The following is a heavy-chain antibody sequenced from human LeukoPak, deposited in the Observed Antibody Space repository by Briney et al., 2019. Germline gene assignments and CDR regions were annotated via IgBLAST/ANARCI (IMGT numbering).Heavy chain of an antibody. CDR3: ASHPLDPGIAAAGGYYYYYYMDV. J-gene: IGHJ6*03. Sequence: GASVKVSCKASGGTFSSYAISWVRQAPGQGLEWMGGIIPIFGTANYAQKFQGRVTITADESTSTAYMELSSLRSEDTAVYYCASHPLDPGIAAAGGYYYYYYMDVWGKGTTVTVSS. CDR1: GGTFSSYA. D-gene: IGHD6-13*01. CDR2: IIPIFGTA. V-gene: IGHV1-69*13.